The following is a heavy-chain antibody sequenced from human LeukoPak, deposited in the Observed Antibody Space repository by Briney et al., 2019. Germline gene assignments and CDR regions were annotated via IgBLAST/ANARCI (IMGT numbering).Heavy chain of an antibody. Sequence: PGGSLRLSCAASGFTFSSYSMNWVRQAPGKGLEWVSYISSSSSTIYYADSVKGRFTISRDNAKNSLYLQMNSLRAEDTAVYYCAIGGLYDYVWGSYRYKSAFDIWGQGTMVTVSS. CDR3: AIGGLYDYVWGSYRYKSAFDI. J-gene: IGHJ3*02. CDR2: ISSSSSTI. CDR1: GFTFSSYS. V-gene: IGHV3-48*01. D-gene: IGHD3-16*02.